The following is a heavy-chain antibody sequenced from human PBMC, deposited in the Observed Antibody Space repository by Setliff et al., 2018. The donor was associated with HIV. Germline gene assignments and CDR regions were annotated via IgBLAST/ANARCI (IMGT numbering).Heavy chain of an antibody. Sequence: GESLKISCAGSGFAFSSTAMHWVRQAPGKGLEWVAVISNDGSHKYNIESVRGRFTISRDNSKNTVYLEMNSLRDEDTAMYYCAADSGLDYWSGRGFDYWGQGTLVTVSS. J-gene: IGHJ4*02. CDR1: GFAFSSTA. V-gene: IGHV3-30*04. CDR2: ISNDGSHK. CDR3: AADSGLDYWSGRGFDY. D-gene: IGHD3-3*01.